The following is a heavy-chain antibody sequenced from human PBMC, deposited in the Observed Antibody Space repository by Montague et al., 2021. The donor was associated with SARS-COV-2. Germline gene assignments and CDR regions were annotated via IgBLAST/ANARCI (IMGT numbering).Heavy chain of an antibody. CDR2: IYYSGTT. Sequence: SETLSLTCTVSGGSISGYFWSWIRQSPGKGLEWIGYIYYSGTTKYNPALKSRVAISLETSKNQFSLKLNSVTAADTAAYYCAATDYFASGTYDFWGQGTWATVSS. D-gene: IGHD3-10*01. J-gene: IGHJ4*02. CDR1: GGSISGYF. V-gene: IGHV4-59*08. CDR3: AATDYFASGTYDF.